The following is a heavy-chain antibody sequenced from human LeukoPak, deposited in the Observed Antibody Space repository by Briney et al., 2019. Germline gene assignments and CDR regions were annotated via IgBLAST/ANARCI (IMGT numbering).Heavy chain of an antibody. CDR1: GFTFSSYS. Sequence: PGGSLRLSCAASGFTFSSYSMKGGRQAPGKGLEWVSSISSSSSYIYHADSVRGRFTIARNNAKNSLYLQMSSLRAEDTAVYYCARDPPYYWGQGTLVTVSS. CDR3: ARDPPYY. V-gene: IGHV3-21*01. CDR2: ISSSSSYI. J-gene: IGHJ4*02.